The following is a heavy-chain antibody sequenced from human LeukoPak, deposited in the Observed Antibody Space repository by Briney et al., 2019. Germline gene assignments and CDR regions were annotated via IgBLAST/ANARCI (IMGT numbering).Heavy chain of an antibody. D-gene: IGHD3-22*01. CDR1: GFNFSLYG. J-gene: IGHJ3*01. CDR3: FTMTDAFDV. CDR2: ISYDGNA. Sequence: GGSLRLSCVASGFNFSLYGMYWVRQAPGKGLESVAVISYDGNAYYADFVKGRFTISRDNSNNRLYLQMNSLRPGGTAVYYAFTMTDAFDVWGQGTLVIVSS. V-gene: IGHV3-30*03.